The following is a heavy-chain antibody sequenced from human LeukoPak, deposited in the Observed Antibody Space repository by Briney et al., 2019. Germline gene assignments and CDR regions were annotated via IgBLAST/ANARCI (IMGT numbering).Heavy chain of an antibody. V-gene: IGHV3-30*02. D-gene: IGHD3-9*01. Sequence: PGGSLRLSCAASGFTFSSYGMHWVRQAPGKGLEWVAFIRYDGSNKYYADSVKGRFTISRDNSKNTLYLQMNSLRAEDTAVYYCARRPDALRYFDWLLYTLNFDYWGQGTLVTVSS. J-gene: IGHJ4*02. CDR1: GFTFSSYG. CDR2: IRYDGSNK. CDR3: ARRPDALRYFDWLLYTLNFDY.